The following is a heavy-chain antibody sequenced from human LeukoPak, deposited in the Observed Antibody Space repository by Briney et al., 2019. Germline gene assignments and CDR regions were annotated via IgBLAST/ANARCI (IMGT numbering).Heavy chain of an antibody. J-gene: IGHJ5*02. V-gene: IGHV1-8*01. Sequence: ASVKVSCKASGYTFTSYDINWVRQATGQGLEWMGWMNPNSGNTGYAQKFLGRVTMTRNTSISTAYMELSSLRSEDTAVYYCARVGSSGYYYQYNWFDPWGQGTLVTVSS. D-gene: IGHD3-22*01. CDR1: GYTFTSYD. CDR3: ARVGSSGYYYQYNWFDP. CDR2: MNPNSGNT.